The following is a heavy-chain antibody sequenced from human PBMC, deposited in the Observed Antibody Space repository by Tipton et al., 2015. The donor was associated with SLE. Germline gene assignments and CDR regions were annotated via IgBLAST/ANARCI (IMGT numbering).Heavy chain of an antibody. D-gene: IGHD6-19*01. CDR3: ATAGGAGGWYGN. V-gene: IGHV3-23*01. Sequence: SLRLSCAASGFTFTTYAMSWVRQAPGKGLEWVSAISGSGDSTYYADSVKGRLTISRDNSKTTLYLQMNSLRPEDTAIYYCATAGGAGGWYGNWGQGTLVTVSS. J-gene: IGHJ4*02. CDR1: GFTFTTYA. CDR2: ISGSGDST.